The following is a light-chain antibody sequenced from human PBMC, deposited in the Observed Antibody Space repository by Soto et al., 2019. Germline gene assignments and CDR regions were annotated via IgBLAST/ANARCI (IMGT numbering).Light chain of an antibody. V-gene: IGKV1-5*03. CDR3: QQYDSYPRT. CDR1: ESISGW. CDR2: KAS. J-gene: IGKJ1*01. Sequence: DIQMTQSPSTLSASVGDRVTITCRASESISGWLAWYQQKPGKAPTWVIFKASTLDSGVPARFSGSGSGTEFTLSISRLQPDDFATYYCQQYDSYPRTFGQGTKVEIK.